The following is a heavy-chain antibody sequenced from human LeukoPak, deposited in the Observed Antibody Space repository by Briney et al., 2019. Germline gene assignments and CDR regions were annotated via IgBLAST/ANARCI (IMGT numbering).Heavy chain of an antibody. CDR2: INWNGGST. CDR3: ARDNGTPNYYYMDV. CDR1: GFTFDDYG. Sequence: PGGSLRLSCAASGFTFDDYGMSWVRQAPGKGLEWVSGINWNGGSTGYADSVKGRFTISRDNAKNSLYLQMNSLRAEDTALYYCARDNGTPNYYYMDVWGKGTTVTVSS. V-gene: IGHV3-20*04. J-gene: IGHJ6*03. D-gene: IGHD2-8*01.